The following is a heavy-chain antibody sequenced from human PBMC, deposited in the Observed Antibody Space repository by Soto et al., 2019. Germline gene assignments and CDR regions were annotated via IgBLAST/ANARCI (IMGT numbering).Heavy chain of an antibody. CDR2: IDPADSYA. D-gene: IGHD1-1*01. CDR1: GYSFVTFW. J-gene: IGHJ6*02. CDR3: AKHVQDFSFALDA. Sequence: PGESLKISCRGSGYSFVTFWITWVRQMPGKGLEWMGRIDPADSYARYSPSFEGHVTMSVDRSINTAYLQWSSLKASDSAIYYCAKHVQDFSFALDACGQATSVTLSS. V-gene: IGHV5-10-1*01.